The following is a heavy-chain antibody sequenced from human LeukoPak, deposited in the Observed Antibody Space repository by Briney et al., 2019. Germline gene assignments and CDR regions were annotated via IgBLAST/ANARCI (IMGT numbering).Heavy chain of an antibody. V-gene: IGHV3-11*05. CDR2: ISSSGTYA. Sequence: GGSLRLSCVASGFTFSDYYMSWIRQAPGKGLQYVSYISSSGTYANYANSVKGRFTNSRDNAENSLYLQMNSLRADDTAVYYCARGGYDILTGTSFFDPWGQGTLVTVSS. J-gene: IGHJ5*02. CDR3: ARGGYDILTGTSFFDP. CDR1: GFTFSDYY. D-gene: IGHD3-9*01.